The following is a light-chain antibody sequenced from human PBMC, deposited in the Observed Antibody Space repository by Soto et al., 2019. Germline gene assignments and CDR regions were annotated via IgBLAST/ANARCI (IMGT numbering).Light chain of an antibody. CDR3: QQYNNKGT. J-gene: IGKJ1*01. CDR2: AAS. CDR1: ESISGW. Sequence: DIEITQSPSTLSASIGDRVTITCRASESISGWLAWYQQKPGKAPKLLIYAASSLQSGVPSRLSGSGSGTDFTLPIRSLQPDDFATYYCQQYNNKGTFGQGTKVDIK. V-gene: IGKV1-5*01.